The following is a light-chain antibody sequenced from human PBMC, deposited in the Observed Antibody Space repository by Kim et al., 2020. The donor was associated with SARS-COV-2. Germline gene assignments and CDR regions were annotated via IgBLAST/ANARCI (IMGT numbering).Light chain of an antibody. CDR1: QSISSY. Sequence: ASVGDRVTITCRASQSISSYLYWYQQKPGKAPKLLIYAASSLQSGVPSRFSGSVSGTDFTLTISSLQPEDFATYYCQQSYSTPLTFGGGTKVDIK. CDR3: QQSYSTPLT. CDR2: AAS. J-gene: IGKJ4*01. V-gene: IGKV1-39*01.